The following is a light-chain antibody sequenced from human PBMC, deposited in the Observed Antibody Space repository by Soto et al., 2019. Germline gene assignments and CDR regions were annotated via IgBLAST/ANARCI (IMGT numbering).Light chain of an antibody. CDR2: DAS. Sequence: DSFLTQSPNTLSLSPAAIATLSCRASQSLVRYLAWYQQKPGQAPRLLIYDASHRATGIPVRFSGSGSESDFTLTISSLEPEDFAVYYCQQRSYPITFGQGTRLEIK. CDR3: QQRSYPIT. V-gene: IGKV3-11*01. CDR1: QSLVRY. J-gene: IGKJ5*01.